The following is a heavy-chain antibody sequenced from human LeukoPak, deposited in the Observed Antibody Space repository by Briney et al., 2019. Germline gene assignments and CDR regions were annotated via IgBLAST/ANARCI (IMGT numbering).Heavy chain of an antibody. CDR3: TRDGYDSSGYYYVFDY. CDR1: GFTFGDYA. J-gene: IGHJ4*02. D-gene: IGHD3-22*01. V-gene: IGHV3-49*04. Sequence: GGSLRLSCTASGFTFGDYAMSWVRQAPGKGLKWVGFIRSKAYGGTTEYAASVKGRFTISRDDSKSIAYLQMNSLKTEDTAVYYCTRDGYDSSGYYYVFDYWGQGTLVTVSS. CDR2: IRSKAYGGTT.